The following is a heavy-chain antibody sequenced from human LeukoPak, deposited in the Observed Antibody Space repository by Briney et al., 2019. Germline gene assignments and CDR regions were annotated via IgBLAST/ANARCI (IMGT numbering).Heavy chain of an antibody. CDR1: GFTFSTCG. CDR3: ARDRSTTWYVNYYYYGMDV. V-gene: IGHV3-33*01. D-gene: IGHD6-13*01. J-gene: IGHJ6*02. CDR2: IWYDGSKK. Sequence: PAKSLRLSCAASGFTFSTCGMHWVRQAPGKGLEWVAVIWYDGSKKYYADSVKGRLTVPRDNSKNTLYLQMNSLRAEDTAVYYCARDRSTTWYVNYYYYGMDVWGQGTTVTVSS.